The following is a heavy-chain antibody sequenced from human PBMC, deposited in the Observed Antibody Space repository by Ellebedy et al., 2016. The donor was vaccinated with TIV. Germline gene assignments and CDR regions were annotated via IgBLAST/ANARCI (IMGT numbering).Heavy chain of an antibody. J-gene: IGHJ4*02. V-gene: IGHV3-23*01. Sequence: PGGSLRLSCVASGFTFNSFAMSWVRQAPGKGLEWVSTISNSGESTNNADSVKGRFTISRDNSKNTLYLQMNSLRAEDTAVYYCARDRYGSGSYPYFDYWGQGTLVTVSS. CDR3: ARDRYGSGSYPYFDY. CDR2: ISNSGEST. CDR1: GFTFNSFA. D-gene: IGHD3-10*01.